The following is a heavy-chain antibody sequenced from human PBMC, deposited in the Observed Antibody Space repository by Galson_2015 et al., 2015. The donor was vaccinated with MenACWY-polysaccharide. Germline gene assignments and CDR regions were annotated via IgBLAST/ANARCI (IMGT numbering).Heavy chain of an antibody. CDR2: MSPTSGNT. J-gene: IGHJ4*02. Sequence: SVKVSCKGSGYTFTTIAINWVRQAPGQGLEWMAWMSPTSGNTGSAQKFQGRVTMTWNTSISTAYMELSSLRSEDTAVYYCARGGRGGAWYEGDYGGQGTLFTVSS. CDR1: GYTFTTIA. V-gene: IGHV1-8*01. D-gene: IGHD6-19*01. CDR3: ARGGRGGAWYEGDY.